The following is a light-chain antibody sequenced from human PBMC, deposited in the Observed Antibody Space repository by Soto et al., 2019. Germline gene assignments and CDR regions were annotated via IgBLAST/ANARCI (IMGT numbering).Light chain of an antibody. CDR3: QQYSKWPPT. J-gene: IGKJ5*01. CDR2: GVS. CDR1: QNVNNN. V-gene: IGKV3-15*01. Sequence: EIVMTQSPVTLSMSPGERAALSCRASQNVNNNLAWYQQKPGQAPRLLIYGVSARGTGVPARFSGSGSGTEFTFTISSLQSEDVAVYYCQQYSKWPPTFGRGTRLEIK.